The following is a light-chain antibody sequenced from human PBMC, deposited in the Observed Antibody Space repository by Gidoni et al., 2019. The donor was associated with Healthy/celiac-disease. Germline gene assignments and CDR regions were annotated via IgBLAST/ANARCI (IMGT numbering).Light chain of an antibody. Sequence: QSVLTQPPSASGTPGQRVTISCSGSSSNIGSNYVYWYQQLPGTAPKLLIYRNTTRPSGVPDRFSGSKSGTSASLAICGLRSEDEADYYCAAWDDSLSGVVFGGGTKLTVL. CDR2: RNT. J-gene: IGLJ2*01. V-gene: IGLV1-47*01. CDR3: AAWDDSLSGVV. CDR1: SSNIGSNY.